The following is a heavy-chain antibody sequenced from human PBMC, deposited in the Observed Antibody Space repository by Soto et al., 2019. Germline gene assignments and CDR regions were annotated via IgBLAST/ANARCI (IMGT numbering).Heavy chain of an antibody. CDR2: IYHSGST. J-gene: IGHJ6*02. D-gene: IGHD3-3*01. CDR1: GGSISSSNW. Sequence: SETLSLTCAVSGGSISSSNWWSWVRQPPGKGLEWIGEIYHSGSTNYNPSLKSRVTISVDKSKNQFSLKLSSVTAADTAVYYCARDRGGFWSGYSDYYYGTDVWGQGTTVTVSS. V-gene: IGHV4-4*02. CDR3: ARDRGGFWSGYSDYYYGTDV.